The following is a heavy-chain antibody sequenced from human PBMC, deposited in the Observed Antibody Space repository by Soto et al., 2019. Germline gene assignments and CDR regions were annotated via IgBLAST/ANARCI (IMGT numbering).Heavy chain of an antibody. J-gene: IGHJ4*02. CDR1: GYSFTIYW. Sequence: GESLKISCNASGYSFTIYWIGWVRQMPGKGLEWMGIIYPGDSDTIYSPSFQGQVTISADKSISTAYLQWNSLKASDTAMYYCARPPYSASYYYFDQWGQGTPVTVSS. D-gene: IGHD1-26*01. CDR3: ARPPYSASYYYFDQ. V-gene: IGHV5-51*01. CDR2: IYPGDSDT.